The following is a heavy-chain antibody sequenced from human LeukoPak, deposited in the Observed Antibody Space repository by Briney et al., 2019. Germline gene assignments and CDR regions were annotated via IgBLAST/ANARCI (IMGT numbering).Heavy chain of an antibody. J-gene: IGHJ4*02. CDR2: INQDGSKE. D-gene: IGHD5-12*01. CDR3: VRDGGVSGYDLLDY. V-gene: IGHV3-7*01. Sequence: GGSLRLSCAASGFTFSNYWMTWVRQAPGKGLEWVANINQDGSKEYYMDSVKARFTISRDNAKNSLSLQMNSLRAEDTAVYYCVRDGGVSGYDLLDYWGQGTLVTVPS. CDR1: GFTFSNYW.